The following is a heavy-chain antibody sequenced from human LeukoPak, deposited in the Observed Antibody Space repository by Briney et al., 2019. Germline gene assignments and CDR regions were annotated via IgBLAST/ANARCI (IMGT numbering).Heavy chain of an antibody. CDR2: ISYDGSNK. Sequence: GGSLRLSCAASGFTFSSYAMHWVRQAPGKGLEWVAVISYDGSNKYYADSVKGRFTISRDNSKNTLYLQMNSLRAEDTAVYYCAKVVNSGYYYYFDYWGQGTLVTVSS. V-gene: IGHV3-30-3*01. CDR3: AKVVNSGYYYYFDY. J-gene: IGHJ4*02. D-gene: IGHD3-22*01. CDR1: GFTFSSYA.